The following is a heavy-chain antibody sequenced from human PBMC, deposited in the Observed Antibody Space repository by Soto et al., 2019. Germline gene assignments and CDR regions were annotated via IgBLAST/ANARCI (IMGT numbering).Heavy chain of an antibody. CDR2: IYPGDSDT. CDR1: GYSFTSYW. CDR3: ARARDDFWSGYYMEGYYYGMDV. V-gene: IGHV5-51*01. J-gene: IGHJ6*02. D-gene: IGHD3-3*01. Sequence: PGEALKISCEGSGYSFTSYWIGWVRQMPGKGLEWMGIIYPGDSDTRYSPSFQGQVTISADKSISTAYLQWSSLKASDTAMYYCARARDDFWSGYYMEGYYYGMDVWGQGTTVTVSS.